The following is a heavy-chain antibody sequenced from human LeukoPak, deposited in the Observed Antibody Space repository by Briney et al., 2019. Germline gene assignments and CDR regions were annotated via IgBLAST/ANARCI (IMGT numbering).Heavy chain of an antibody. CDR1: GFTFSAYG. CDR2: IRYDGSNK. Sequence: PGGSLRLSCAASGFTFSAYGMHWVRQAPGKGLEWVAFIRYDGSNKYYADSVKGRFTISRDNSKYTLYLQMNSLRAEDTAVYYCANYDFWSNTAAGFDYWGQGTLVTVSS. CDR3: ANYDFWSNTAAGFDY. D-gene: IGHD3-3*01. J-gene: IGHJ4*02. V-gene: IGHV3-30*02.